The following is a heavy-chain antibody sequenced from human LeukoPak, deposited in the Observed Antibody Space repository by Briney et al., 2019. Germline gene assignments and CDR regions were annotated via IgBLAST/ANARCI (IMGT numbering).Heavy chain of an antibody. D-gene: IGHD3-3*01. CDR2: IYHGGST. CDR1: GGSISSGGYY. Sequence: SQTLSLTCTVSGGSISSGGYYWSWIRQPPGKGLEWIGYIYHGGSTYYNPSLKSRVTISVDRSKNQFSLKLSSVTAADTAVYYCARAHDLDMDVWGKGTTVTVSS. CDR3: ARAHDLDMDV. V-gene: IGHV4-30-2*01. J-gene: IGHJ6*03.